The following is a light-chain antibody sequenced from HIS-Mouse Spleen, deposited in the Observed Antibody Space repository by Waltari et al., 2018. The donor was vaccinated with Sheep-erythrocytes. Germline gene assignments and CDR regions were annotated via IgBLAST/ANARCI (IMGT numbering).Light chain of an antibody. CDR2: DVS. Sequence: QSALTQPRSVSGSPGQSVTISCTGPSSDVGGYTYVSWYQQNPGKAPKLMIYDVSKRPSGVPDRFSGSKSGNTASLTISGLQAEDEADYYCCSYAGSYNHVFATGTKVTVL. J-gene: IGLJ1*01. CDR1: SSDVGGYTY. V-gene: IGLV2-11*01. CDR3: CSYAGSYNHV.